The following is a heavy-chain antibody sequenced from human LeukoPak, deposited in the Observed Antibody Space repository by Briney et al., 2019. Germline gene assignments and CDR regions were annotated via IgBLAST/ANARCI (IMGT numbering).Heavy chain of an antibody. V-gene: IGHV3-23*05. CDR1: GFTFSSYA. D-gene: IGHD2-2*01. J-gene: IGHJ4*02. CDR3: AKGHYRIFFSGSSCDRLHINFDF. Sequence: GGSLRLSCAASGFTFSSYAMSWVRQAPGKGLEWVSAINGNGSGTYYVDSVKGRFTISRDSSKNTLYLQMNSLRAEDTAVYYCAKGHYRIFFSGSSCDRLHINFDFWGQGTRVTVSS. CDR2: INGNGSGT.